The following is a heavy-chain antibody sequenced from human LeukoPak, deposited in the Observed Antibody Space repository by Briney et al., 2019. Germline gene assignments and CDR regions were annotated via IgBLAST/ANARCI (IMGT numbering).Heavy chain of an antibody. Sequence: GASVKVSCKASGGTFSSYAISWVRQAPGQGLEWMGRIIPILGIANYAQKFQGRVTITADKSTSTAYMELSSLRSGDTAVYYCAQNYYDSSGYYYVLDYWGQGTLVTVSS. CDR1: GGTFSSYA. D-gene: IGHD3-22*01. CDR2: IIPILGIA. V-gene: IGHV1-69*04. J-gene: IGHJ4*02. CDR3: AQNYYDSSGYYYVLDY.